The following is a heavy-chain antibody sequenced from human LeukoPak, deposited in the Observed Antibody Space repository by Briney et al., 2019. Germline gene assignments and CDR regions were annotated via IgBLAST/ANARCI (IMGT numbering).Heavy chain of an antibody. CDR1: GFKFSDHY. CDR2: SRNKASSYTT. Sequence: PGGSQRLSCAASGFKFSDHYIDWVRQAPGKGLEWVGRSRNKASSYTTEYAASVEGRFTISRDVSESSLYLQMNSLRTEDTAVYYCARLSGELPEWWFDPWGQGTLVTVSS. D-gene: IGHD3-10*02. V-gene: IGHV3-72*01. CDR3: ARLSGELPEWWFDP. J-gene: IGHJ5*02.